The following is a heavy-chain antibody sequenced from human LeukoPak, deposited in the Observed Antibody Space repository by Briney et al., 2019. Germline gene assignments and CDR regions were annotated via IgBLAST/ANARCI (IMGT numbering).Heavy chain of an antibody. V-gene: IGHV4-59*08. Sequence: PSETLSLTCTVSGGSISSYYWSWIRQPPGKGLEWIGYIYYSGSTNYNPSLKSRVTISVDTSKNQFSLKLSSETAADTAVYYCARHGHYYDSSGYYYYDYWGQGTLVTVSS. CDR1: GGSISSYY. CDR2: IYYSGST. CDR3: ARHGHYYDSSGYYYYDY. D-gene: IGHD3-22*01. J-gene: IGHJ4*02.